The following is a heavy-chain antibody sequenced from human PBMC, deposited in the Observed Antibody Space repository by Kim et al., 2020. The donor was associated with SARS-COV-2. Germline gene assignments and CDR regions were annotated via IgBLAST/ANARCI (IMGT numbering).Heavy chain of an antibody. D-gene: IGHD6-19*01. Sequence: ASVKVSCKASGYTFTGYYMHWVRQAPGQGLEWMGWINPNSGGTNYAQKFQGWVTMTRDTSISTAYMELSRLSSDDTAVYYCARDHFPGRAVAGQYFDYWGQRTLFTVSS. J-gene: IGHJ4*02. CDR1: GYTFTGYY. V-gene: IGHV1-2*04. CDR3: ARDHFPGRAVAGQYFDY. CDR2: INPNSGGT.